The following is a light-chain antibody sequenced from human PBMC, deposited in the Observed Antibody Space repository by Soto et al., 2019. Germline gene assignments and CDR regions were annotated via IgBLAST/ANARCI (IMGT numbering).Light chain of an antibody. J-gene: IGLJ1*01. Sequence: QSALPQPASVSGSPGQSITISCTGTSSDVGSYPLVSWYQQHPGEAPKLLIFEVFRRPSGVSNRFSGSKSGNTASLTISGLQAEDEAEYYCCSYAGRSSPYVFGTGTKLTVL. CDR1: SSDVGSYPL. CDR3: CSYAGRSSPYV. CDR2: EVF. V-gene: IGLV2-23*02.